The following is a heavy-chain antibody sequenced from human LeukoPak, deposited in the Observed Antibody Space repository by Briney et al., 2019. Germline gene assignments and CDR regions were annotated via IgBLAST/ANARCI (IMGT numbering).Heavy chain of an antibody. CDR2: INLIAGLT. Sequence: ASVKLSCKASGYTFTNYYIHWLRQAPGQGPEWMGMINLIAGLTHYAPKFQGRVTMTRDTSTSTVYMELSSLGSEDTAVYYCARTKAILTADNWFDPWGQGTLVTVSS. V-gene: IGHV1-46*01. D-gene: IGHD3-9*01. J-gene: IGHJ5*02. CDR3: ARTKAILTADNWFDP. CDR1: GYTFTNYY.